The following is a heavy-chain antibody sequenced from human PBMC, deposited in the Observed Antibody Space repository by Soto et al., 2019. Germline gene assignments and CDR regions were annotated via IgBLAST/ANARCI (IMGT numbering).Heavy chain of an antibody. CDR1: GGTFSSYT. Sequence: QVQLVQSGAEVKKPGSSVKVSCKASGGTFSSYTISWVRQAPGQGLEWMGRIIPILGIANYAQKFQGRVTITADKSTSTAYMELSSLRSEDTAEYYCAREVTMVRGVYYYYYYMDVWGKGTTVTVSS. V-gene: IGHV1-69*08. D-gene: IGHD3-10*01. CDR2: IIPILGIA. J-gene: IGHJ6*03. CDR3: AREVTMVRGVYYYYYYMDV.